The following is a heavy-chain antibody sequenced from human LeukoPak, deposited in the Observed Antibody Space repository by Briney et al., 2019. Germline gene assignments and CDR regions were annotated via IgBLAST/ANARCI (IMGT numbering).Heavy chain of an antibody. CDR3: TTIRGYCSSTSCKHYYYYYGMDV. CDR2: IKSKTDGGTT. J-gene: IGHJ6*02. CDR1: GFTFSNAW. D-gene: IGHD2-2*01. Sequence: PGGSLRLSCAASGFTFSNAWMSWVRQAPGKGMEWVGRIKSKTDGGTTDYAAPVKGRFTISRDDSKNTLYLQMNSLKTEDTAVYYCTTIRGYCSSTSCKHYYYYYGMDVRGQGTTVTVSS. V-gene: IGHV3-15*01.